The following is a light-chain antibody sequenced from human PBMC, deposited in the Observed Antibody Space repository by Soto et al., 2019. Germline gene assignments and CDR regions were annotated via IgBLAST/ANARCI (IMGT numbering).Light chain of an antibody. CDR1: QSVSTNY. CDR2: GAS. J-gene: IGKJ4*01. Sequence: EIVLTQTPGTLSLSPGERATLFCRASQSVSTNYLAWYQQKPGQAPRILIYGASSRATGIPDRFSGSGSGTDFTLTITRLEPEDFAVYYCQQYGSSPRLTFGGGTKVEIK. V-gene: IGKV3-20*01. CDR3: QQYGSSPRLT.